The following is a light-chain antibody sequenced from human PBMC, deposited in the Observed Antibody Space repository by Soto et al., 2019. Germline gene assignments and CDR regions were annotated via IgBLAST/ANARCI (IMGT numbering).Light chain of an antibody. CDR3: QQYNAN. V-gene: IGKV1-5*01. CDR1: QSISSW. CDR2: DAS. J-gene: IGKJ1*01. Sequence: DIQMTQSPSNLSASVGDRVTITCRASQSISSWLAWYQSKPGKAPKLLIYDASTLKSGVPSRFSGSGSGTEFTLTISSLQPDDFATYYCQQYNANFGQGTKV.